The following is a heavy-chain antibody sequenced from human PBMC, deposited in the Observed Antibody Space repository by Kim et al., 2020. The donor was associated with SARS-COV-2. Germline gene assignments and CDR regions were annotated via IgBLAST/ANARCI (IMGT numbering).Heavy chain of an antibody. CDR1: GFTFSSYG. J-gene: IGHJ4*02. Sequence: GGSLRLSCAASGFTFSSYGMHWVRQAPGKGLEWVAVISYDGSNKYYADSVKGRFTISRDNSKNTLYLQMNSLRAEDTAVYYCAKDGYDSARLWYWGQGTLVTVSS. V-gene: IGHV3-30*18. D-gene: IGHD6-6*01. CDR3: AKDGYDSARLWY. CDR2: ISYDGSNK.